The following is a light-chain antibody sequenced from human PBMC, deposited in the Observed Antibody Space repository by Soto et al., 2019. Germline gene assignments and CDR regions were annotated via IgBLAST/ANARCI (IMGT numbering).Light chain of an antibody. CDR1: SSDVGGYNS. V-gene: IGLV2-11*01. CDR3: SSYAGSHTWV. CDR2: DVS. Sequence: QSALTQPRSVSGSPGQSVTISCTGTSSDVGGYNSLSWYQQYPGKAPKLMIYDVSKRPSGVPDRFSGSKSGNAASLTISGLQVEDEADYYCSSYAGSHTWVFGGGTKLTVL. J-gene: IGLJ3*02.